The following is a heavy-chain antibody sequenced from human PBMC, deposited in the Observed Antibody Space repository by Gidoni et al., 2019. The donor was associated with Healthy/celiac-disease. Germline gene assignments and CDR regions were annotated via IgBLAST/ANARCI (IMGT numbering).Heavy chain of an antibody. CDR3: ARDPIPPGIVDPRGAFDI. CDR1: GGTFSSYA. Sequence: QVQLVQSGAEVKKPGSSVKVSCKASGGTFSSYAISWVRQAPGQGLEWMGRIIPIFGIANYAQKFQGRVTITADKSTSTAYMELSSLRSEDTAVYYCARDPIPPGIVDPRGAFDIWGQGTMVTVSS. CDR2: IIPIFGIA. V-gene: IGHV1-69*04. D-gene: IGHD3-22*01. J-gene: IGHJ3*02.